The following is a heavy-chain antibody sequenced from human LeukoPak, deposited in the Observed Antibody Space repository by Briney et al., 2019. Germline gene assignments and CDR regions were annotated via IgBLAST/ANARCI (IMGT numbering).Heavy chain of an antibody. CDR3: ARDGFHSGWFDP. Sequence: SETLSLTCTVSGGSISSYYWSWIRQPPGKGLEWIGYIYYSGSTNYNPSLKSRVTISVDTSKNQFSLKLSSVTAADTAVYYCARDGFHSGWFDPWGQGTLVTVSS. J-gene: IGHJ5*02. V-gene: IGHV4-59*12. D-gene: IGHD3-10*01. CDR1: GGSISSYY. CDR2: IYYSGST.